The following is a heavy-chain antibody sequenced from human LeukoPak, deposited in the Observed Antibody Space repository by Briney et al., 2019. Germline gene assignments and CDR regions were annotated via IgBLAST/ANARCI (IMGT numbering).Heavy chain of an antibody. Sequence: ASVKVSCKASGGTFSSYAISWVRQAPGQGLEWMGGIIPIFGTANYAQEFQGRVTITADESTGTAYMELSSLRSEDTAVYYCARLSREAGHWGDAFDIWGQGTMVTVSS. D-gene: IGHD3-16*01. V-gene: IGHV1-69*01. CDR3: ARLSREAGHWGDAFDI. CDR1: GGTFSSYA. J-gene: IGHJ3*02. CDR2: IIPIFGTA.